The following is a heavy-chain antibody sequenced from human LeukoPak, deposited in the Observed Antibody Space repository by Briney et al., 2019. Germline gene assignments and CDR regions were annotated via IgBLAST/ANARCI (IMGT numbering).Heavy chain of an antibody. Sequence: ASVKVSCKASGYTFTDYYINWVRQAPGQGLEWMGWINPNSGDTNYAQKFQDRVTMTRDTSISTAYIELNLLRSDETAVYYCARGDYYGSPKVVAAWGQGTLVTVSS. J-gene: IGHJ5*02. CDR2: INPNSGDT. D-gene: IGHD3-10*01. CDR1: GYTFTDYY. CDR3: ARGDYYGSPKVVAA. V-gene: IGHV1-2*02.